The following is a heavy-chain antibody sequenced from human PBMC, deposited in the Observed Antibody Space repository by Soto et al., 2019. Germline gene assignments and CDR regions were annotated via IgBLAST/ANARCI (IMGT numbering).Heavy chain of an antibody. J-gene: IGHJ6*02. CDR3: ARYHSGMDV. Sequence: XETLSLTCTVSGGSVISGSYYWSWIRQPPGKGLEWIGYFYYSGRTNYNPSLKSRVTISVDTSKNQFSLKLSSVTAADTAVYYCARYHSGMDVWGQGTTVTVSS. CDR1: GGSVISGSYY. CDR2: FYYSGRT. V-gene: IGHV4-61*01.